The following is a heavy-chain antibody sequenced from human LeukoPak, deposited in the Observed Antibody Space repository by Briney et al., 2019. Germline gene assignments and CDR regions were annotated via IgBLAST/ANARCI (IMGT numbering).Heavy chain of an antibody. J-gene: IGHJ4*02. CDR1: GFTFSTSA. CDR3: AKALTGARPDDY. V-gene: IGHV3-23*01. Sequence: PGGSLRLSCAASGFTFSTSAMSWVRQAPGKGLEWVSGISGGGSSTYYTDSVKDRFVISRDNSKNTLYLQMNSLRAEDTAVYYCAKALTGARPDDYWGQGTLVTVSS. D-gene: IGHD1-20*01. CDR2: ISGGGSST.